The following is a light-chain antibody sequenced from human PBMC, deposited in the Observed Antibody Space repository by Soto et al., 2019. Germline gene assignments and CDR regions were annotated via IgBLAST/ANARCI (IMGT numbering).Light chain of an antibody. J-gene: IGLJ1*01. CDR2: DVS. V-gene: IGLV2-14*01. CDR3: SSYTSSSTLYV. CDR1: XSDVGGYNY. Sequence: QSALTQPASVSGSPGQSITLSCTGTXSDVGGYNYVSWYQQHPGKAPKLMIYDVSNRPSGVSNRFSGSKSGNTASLTISGLQAEDEADYYCSSYTSSSTLYVFGTGTKLTVL.